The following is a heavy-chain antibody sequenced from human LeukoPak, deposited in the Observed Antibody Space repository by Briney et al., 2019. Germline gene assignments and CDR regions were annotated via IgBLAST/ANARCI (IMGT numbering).Heavy chain of an antibody. J-gene: IGHJ4*02. D-gene: IGHD3-16*01. CDR1: GGSISSYY. Sequence: SETLSLTCTVSGGSISSYYWGRIRQPPGKGLEWIGYIFHRGSTNSNPSLKSRVTISVDTSKNQFSLKLSSVTAADTAVYYCARSAFGDYSFDYWGQGTLVTVSS. V-gene: IGHV4-59*01. CDR3: ARSAFGDYSFDY. CDR2: IFHRGST.